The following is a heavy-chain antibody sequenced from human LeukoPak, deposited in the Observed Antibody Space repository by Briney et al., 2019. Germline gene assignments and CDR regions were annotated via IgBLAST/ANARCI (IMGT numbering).Heavy chain of an antibody. V-gene: IGHV3-7*01. J-gene: IGHJ2*01. Sequence: PGGSLRLSCAASGFSFSSYWMSWVRQAPVKGLEWVSNIKQDGSAKYYVDSLKGRFTISRDNAKNSVHLQMNSLRAEDTAVYYCARRRLKGKYGDDNYWYFDLWGRGTLVTVSS. CDR1: GFSFSSYW. D-gene: IGHD4-17*01. CDR3: ARRRLKGKYGDDNYWYFDL. CDR2: IKQDGSAK.